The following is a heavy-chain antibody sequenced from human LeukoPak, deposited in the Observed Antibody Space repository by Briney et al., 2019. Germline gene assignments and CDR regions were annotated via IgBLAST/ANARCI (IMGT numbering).Heavy chain of an antibody. V-gene: IGHV3-74*01. CDR3: ARALYNWNDPFDY. Sequence: VGSLRLSCAASGFTFSSYEMNWVRQAPGKGLVWVSRINSDESSTSYADSVKGRFTISRDNAKNTLYLQMNSLRAEDTAVYYCARALYNWNDPFDYWGQGTLVTVSS. CDR1: GFTFSSYE. CDR2: INSDESST. D-gene: IGHD1-1*01. J-gene: IGHJ4*02.